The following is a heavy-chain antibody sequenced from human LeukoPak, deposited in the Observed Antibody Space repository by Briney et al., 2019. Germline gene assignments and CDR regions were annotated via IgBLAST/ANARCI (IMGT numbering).Heavy chain of an antibody. J-gene: IGHJ6*02. CDR2: IYYGGST. CDR1: GGSVSSYY. CDR3: ARVFRAYDILTGYHRGYGMDV. V-gene: IGHV4-59*02. Sequence: SETLSLTCTVSGGSVSSYYWSWIRQPPGKGLEWIGYIYYGGSTNYNPSLKSRVTISVDTSKNQSSLKLSSVTAADTAVYYCARVFRAYDILTGYHRGYGMDVWGQGTTVTVSS. D-gene: IGHD3-9*01.